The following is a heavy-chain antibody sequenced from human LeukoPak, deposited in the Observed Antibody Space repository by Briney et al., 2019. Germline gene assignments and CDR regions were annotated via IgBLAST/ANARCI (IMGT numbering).Heavy chain of an antibody. CDR3: AKDGQQWLVRGYYFDY. Sequence: GGSLRLSCAASGFTFSSYGMSWVRQAPGKGLEWVSAISGSGGSTYYADSVKGRFTISRDNSKNTLYLQMNTLRAEDTAVYYCAKDGQQWLVRGYYFDYWGQGTLVTVSS. V-gene: IGHV3-23*01. J-gene: IGHJ4*02. CDR1: GFTFSSYG. CDR2: ISGSGGST. D-gene: IGHD6-19*01.